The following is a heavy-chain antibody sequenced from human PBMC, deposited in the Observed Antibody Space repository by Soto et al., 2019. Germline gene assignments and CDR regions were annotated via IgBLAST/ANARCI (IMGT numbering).Heavy chain of an antibody. CDR3: ARDAGNHYGSVSVFDY. CDR1: GGSMRSGDYS. CDR2: IYYSGNT. J-gene: IGHJ4*02. V-gene: IGHV4-30-2*01. Sequence: QLQLQESGSGLVKPSQTLSLTCAVSGGSMRSGDYSWSWIRQPPGKGLEWIGYIYYSGNTSYNPSLESRVTISVDRSKNQVSLKLSSVTAAETAVYYCARDAGNHYGSVSVFDYWGQGILVTVSS. D-gene: IGHD3-10*01.